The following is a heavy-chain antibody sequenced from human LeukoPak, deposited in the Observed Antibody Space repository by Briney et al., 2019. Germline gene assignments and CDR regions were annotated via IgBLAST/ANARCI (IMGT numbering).Heavy chain of an antibody. D-gene: IGHD3-10*01. Sequence: SETLSLTCTVSGASIRSSYWSWIRQPPGKGLEWIGYISYTGSTNYNPSLKSRVSLSVDTSKNQFSLELSSVTAADTAVYYCARSRQASGLFSSWSQGTLVVVSS. CDR3: ARSRQASGLFSS. J-gene: IGHJ5*02. CDR1: GASIRSSY. CDR2: ISYTGST. V-gene: IGHV4-59*01.